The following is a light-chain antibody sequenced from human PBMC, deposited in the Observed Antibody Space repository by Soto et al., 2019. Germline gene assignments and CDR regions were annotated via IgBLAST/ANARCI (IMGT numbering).Light chain of an antibody. J-gene: IGKJ5*01. CDR1: QEISRY. Sequence: DIQMTQTPSSLSASVGDRVTITCQASQEISRYLNWYQQKPGKAPNLLTYDASNLETGVPSRFSGSGSGTDFTFTISSLQPEEFATYYCQQYDNLPITFGQGTRLEIK. V-gene: IGKV1-33*01. CDR3: QQYDNLPIT. CDR2: DAS.